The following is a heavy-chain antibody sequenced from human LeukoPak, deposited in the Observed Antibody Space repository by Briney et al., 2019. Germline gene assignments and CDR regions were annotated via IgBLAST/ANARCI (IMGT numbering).Heavy chain of an antibody. J-gene: IGHJ5*02. Sequence: PSETLSLTCTVSGGSISSSSYYWGWIRQPPGTGLEWIGSIYYSGSTYYNPSLKSRVTISVDRSKNQFSLKLSSVTAADTAVYYCAREALRGYYGSGSYYGGFDPWGQGTLVTVSS. D-gene: IGHD3-10*01. CDR1: GGSISSSSYY. CDR2: IYYSGST. V-gene: IGHV4-39*07. CDR3: AREALRGYYGSGSYYGGFDP.